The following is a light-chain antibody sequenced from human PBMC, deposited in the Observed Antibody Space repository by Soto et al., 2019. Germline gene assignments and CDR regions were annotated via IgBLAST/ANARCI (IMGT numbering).Light chain of an antibody. CDR3: QQYGSSPKT. V-gene: IGKV3-20*01. CDR1: QSVSSSY. J-gene: IGKJ1*01. Sequence: EIVLTQSPGTLSLSPGERATLSCRASQSVSSSYLAWYQQKPGQAPRLLIYGASSRATGIPDRFSGSGSGTDSPLTISRLEPEDFAVYSCQQYGSSPKTFGQGTKVEIK. CDR2: GAS.